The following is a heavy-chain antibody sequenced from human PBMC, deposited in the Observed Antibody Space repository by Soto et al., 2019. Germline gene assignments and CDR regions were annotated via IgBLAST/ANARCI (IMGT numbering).Heavy chain of an antibody. CDR3: AKEAATAYYYYYGMDV. CDR1: GFTFSSYG. V-gene: IGHV3-30*18. J-gene: IGHJ6*02. CDR2: ISYDGSNK. D-gene: IGHD1-1*01. Sequence: ESGGGVVQPGRSLRLSCAASGFTFSSYGMHWVRQAPGKGLEWVAVISYDGSNKYYADSVKGRFTISRDNSKNTLYLQMNSLRAEDTAVYYCAKEAATAYYYYYGMDVWGQGTTVTVSS.